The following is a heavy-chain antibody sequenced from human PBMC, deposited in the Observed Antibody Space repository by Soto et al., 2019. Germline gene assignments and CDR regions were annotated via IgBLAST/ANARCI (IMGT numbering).Heavy chain of an antibody. V-gene: IGHV3-73*02. D-gene: IGHD5-18*01. J-gene: IGHJ4*02. CDR2: IRSKVNTYAT. CDR1: GFTFSDSA. CDR3: SRRRDWTAMDPLDY. Sequence: EVQLVESGGGLVQPGGSLKLSCAASGFTFSDSAIHWVRQASGKGLEWVGRIRSKVNTYATIYAASVKGRFTISRDDSKNTAYLQMDSLESADAAGYYCSRRRDWTAMDPLDYWGQGTLVTVSS.